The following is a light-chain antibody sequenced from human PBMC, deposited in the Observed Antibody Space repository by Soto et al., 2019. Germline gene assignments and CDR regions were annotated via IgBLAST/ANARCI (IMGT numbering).Light chain of an antibody. Sequence: EIVLTQSPATLSLSPGERATLSCRASQSVNDYLAWYQQKPGQAPRLLIYGESNRAPGIPVRFSGSGSGTDFTLTISGLEPEDFSVCCCQHRGRWPRAFGQGTKLEFK. CDR3: QHRGRWPRA. CDR1: QSVNDY. V-gene: IGKV3-11*01. CDR2: GES. J-gene: IGKJ2*01.